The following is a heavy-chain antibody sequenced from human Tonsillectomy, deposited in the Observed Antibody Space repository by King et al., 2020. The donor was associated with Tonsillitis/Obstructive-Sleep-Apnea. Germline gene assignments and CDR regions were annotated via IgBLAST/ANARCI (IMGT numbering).Heavy chain of an antibody. CDR3: EREPYSSGRVDRYFDY. V-gene: IGHV4-34*01. CDR1: GGSFSGDY. Sequence: VQLQQWGAELLKPSETLSLTCAVYGGSFSGDYWSWIRQPPGKGLEWIGEINRSGTTNYNPSLKSRVTMSVDTSKNQFSLNLSSVTAADTAVYYCEREPYSSGRVDRYFDYWGQGILVTVSS. J-gene: IGHJ4*02. D-gene: IGHD6-19*01. CDR2: INRSGTT.